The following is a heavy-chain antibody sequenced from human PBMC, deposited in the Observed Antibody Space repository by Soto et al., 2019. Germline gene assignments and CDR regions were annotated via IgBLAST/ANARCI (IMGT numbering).Heavy chain of an antibody. Sequence: PSETLSLTCSVSGGSISSGCYYWSWIRQPPGKGLEWIGYIYYSGNTYYNPSLKSRLIISIDTSKNQLSLKVGSVTAADTAVYYCTSSSLSVLDFWGQGTTVTVSP. D-gene: IGHD3-16*01. CDR3: TSSSLSVLDF. J-gene: IGHJ6*01. CDR2: IYYSGNT. CDR1: GGSISSGCYY. V-gene: IGHV4-30-4*01.